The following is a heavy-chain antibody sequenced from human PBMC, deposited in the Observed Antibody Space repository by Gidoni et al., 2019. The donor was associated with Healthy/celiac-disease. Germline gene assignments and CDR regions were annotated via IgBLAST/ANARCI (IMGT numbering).Heavy chain of an antibody. Sequence: QVQLQESGPGLVKPSETLSLTCAVSGYSISSGYYWGWIRQPPGKGLEWIGSIYHSGSTYYNPSRKSRVTISVDTSKNQFSLKLSSVTAADTAVYYCARSEIAVAGGGHYYYYGMDVWGQGTTVTVSS. CDR2: IYHSGST. D-gene: IGHD6-19*01. V-gene: IGHV4-38-2*01. CDR3: ARSEIAVAGGGHYYYYGMDV. CDR1: GYSISSGYY. J-gene: IGHJ6*02.